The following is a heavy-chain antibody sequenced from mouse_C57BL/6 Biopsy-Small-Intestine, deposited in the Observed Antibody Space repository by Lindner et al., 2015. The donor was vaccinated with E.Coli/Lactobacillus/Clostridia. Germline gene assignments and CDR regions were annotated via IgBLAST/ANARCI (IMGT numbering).Heavy chain of an antibody. CDR2: IDPDTGGA. J-gene: IGHJ4*01. Sequence: SVKVSCKASGYNFRGYYIFWVRQAPGQGLEWIGRIDPDTGGANLAQKFQGSATLTRDTSINTAYMEMSRLTSDDTGRYFCARALTGPSRFWGQGTQVTVSS. CDR3: ARALTGPSRF. CDR1: GYNFRGYY. V-gene: IGHV1S61*01. D-gene: IGHD4-1*01.